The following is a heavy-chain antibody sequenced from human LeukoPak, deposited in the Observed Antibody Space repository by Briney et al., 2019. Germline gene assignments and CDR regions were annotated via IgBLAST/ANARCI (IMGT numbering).Heavy chain of an antibody. D-gene: IGHD6-13*01. Sequence: SETLSLTCTVSGGSISSSSCYWGWIRQPPGKGLEWIGSIYYSGSTYYNPSLKSRVTISVDTSKNQFSLKLSSVTAADTAVYYCARLGSIAAAGMDYWGQGTLVTVSS. CDR2: IYYSGST. CDR3: ARLGSIAAAGMDY. CDR1: GGSISSSSCY. V-gene: IGHV4-39*01. J-gene: IGHJ4*02.